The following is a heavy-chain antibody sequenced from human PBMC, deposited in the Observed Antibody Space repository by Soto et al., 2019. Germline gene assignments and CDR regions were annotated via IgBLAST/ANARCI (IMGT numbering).Heavy chain of an antibody. J-gene: IGHJ6*02. V-gene: IGHV4-59*01. CDR2: IYYSGST. D-gene: IGHD3-22*01. CDR3: ARGKYDDSSGYFFYGMDV. Sequence: SENLSLTCTVYRGSISSYYWSWIRQPPGRGLEWIGYIYYSGSTKYNPSLQSRVTISVDTSKNQFSLILSSVTAADTAVYYCARGKYDDSSGYFFYGMDVCGQGTTVIVSS. CDR1: RGSISSYY.